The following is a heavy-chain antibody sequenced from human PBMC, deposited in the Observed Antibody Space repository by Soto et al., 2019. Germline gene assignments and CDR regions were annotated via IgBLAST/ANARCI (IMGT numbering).Heavy chain of an antibody. Sequence: QVHLVESGGGVVQPGRSLRLSCAASGFTFSSYGIHWVRQAPGKGLEWVAVISSDGSNEYYTGSVKGRFTISRDNSKNTLSLQMNSLRAEDTAVYYCAKVKTGYSSGWYFMYYGIDVWGQGTMVTVSS. CDR1: GFTFSSYG. D-gene: IGHD6-19*01. J-gene: IGHJ6*02. V-gene: IGHV3-30*18. CDR3: AKVKTGYSSGWYFMYYGIDV. CDR2: ISSDGSNE.